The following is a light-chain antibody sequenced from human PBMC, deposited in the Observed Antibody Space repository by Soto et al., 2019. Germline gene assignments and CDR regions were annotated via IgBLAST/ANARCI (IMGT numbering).Light chain of an antibody. CDR2: GAS. CDR1: QSISDN. CDR3: QQYKSWPPLT. Sequence: EVVLTQSPGTLSLSLGERATLSCLASQSISDNLAWYQQRSGQAPRLLIYGASTRATGVPARFSGSGSRTEFTLTISSLQSDDFAIYYCQQYKSWPPLTFGGGTKVE. V-gene: IGKV3-15*01. J-gene: IGKJ4*01.